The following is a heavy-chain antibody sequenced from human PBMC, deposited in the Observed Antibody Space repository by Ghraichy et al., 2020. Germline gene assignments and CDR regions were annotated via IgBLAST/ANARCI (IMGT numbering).Heavy chain of an antibody. CDR2: INPDSGGT. Sequence: ASVKVSCKASGYTFIDYYINWVRQAPGQGLEWMGRINPDSGGTNYAQRFQGRVTMSRDTSISTAYLELSRLRSDDTAVYYCATWNPNFRNYYWGQGTLVTVSS. V-gene: IGHV1-2*06. CDR3: ATWNPNFRNYY. D-gene: IGHD4/OR15-4a*01. J-gene: IGHJ4*02. CDR1: GYTFIDYY.